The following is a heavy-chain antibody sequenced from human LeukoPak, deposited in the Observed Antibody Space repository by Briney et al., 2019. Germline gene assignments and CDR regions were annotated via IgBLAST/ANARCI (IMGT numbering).Heavy chain of an antibody. D-gene: IGHD4-17*01. J-gene: IGHJ4*02. CDR2: IHYSGST. V-gene: IGHV4-59*12. CDR3: ARANGDYDLDY. CDR1: GGSISSYY. Sequence: SETLSLTCTVSGGSISSYYWSWIRQPPGKGLEWIGYIHYSGSTYYNPSLKSRVTISVDTSKNQFSLKLSSVTAADTAVYYCARANGDYDLDYWGQGTLVTVSS.